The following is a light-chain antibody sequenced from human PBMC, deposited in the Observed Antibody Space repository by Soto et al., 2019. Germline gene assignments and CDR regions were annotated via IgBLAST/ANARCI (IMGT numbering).Light chain of an antibody. CDR2: AAS. CDR1: QGITSW. CDR3: QQTSSFPLT. V-gene: IGKV1-12*01. Sequence: DIQMTQSPSSVSASVGDRVTITCRASQGITSWLAWYQQKQGRAPKLLIDAASSLQSGGPTRFSGSGSGRDLTLTISSLQPEDFAAYFCQQTSSFPLTFGGGTKVEIK. J-gene: IGKJ4*01.